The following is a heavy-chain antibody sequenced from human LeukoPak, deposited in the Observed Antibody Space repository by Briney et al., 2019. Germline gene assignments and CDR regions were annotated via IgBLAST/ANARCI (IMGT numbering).Heavy chain of an antibody. CDR3: ARDPGDYGDKRAHDAFDT. V-gene: IGHV3-33*01. J-gene: IGHJ3*02. CDR2: IWYDGSNK. D-gene: IGHD4-17*01. Sequence: PGGSLRLSCAASGFTFSSYGMHWVRQAPGKGLEWVAVIWYDGSNKYYADSVKGRFTISRDNSKNTLYLQMNSLRAEDTAVYYCARDPGDYGDKRAHDAFDTWGQGTMVTVSS. CDR1: GFTFSSYG.